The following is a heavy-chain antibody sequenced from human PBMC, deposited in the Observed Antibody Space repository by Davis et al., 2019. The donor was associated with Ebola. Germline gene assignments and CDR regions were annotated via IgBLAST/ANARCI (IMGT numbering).Heavy chain of an antibody. V-gene: IGHV4-34*01. CDR1: GGSFSGYY. D-gene: IGHD1-14*01. CDR2: INHSGST. J-gene: IGHJ6*02. Sequence: MPSETLSLTCAVYGGSFSGYYWSWIRQPPGKGLEWIGEINHSGSTNYNPSLKSRVTISVDTSKNQFSLKLSSVTAADTAVYYCARTRSHRSIPRTPAYYYGMDVWGQGTTVTVSS. CDR3: ARTRSHRSIPRTPAYYYGMDV.